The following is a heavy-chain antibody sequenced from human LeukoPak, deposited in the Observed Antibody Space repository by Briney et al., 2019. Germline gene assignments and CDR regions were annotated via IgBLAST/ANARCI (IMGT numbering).Heavy chain of an antibody. CDR1: GGSISSGGYY. V-gene: IGHV4-61*08. Sequence: SETLSLTCAVSGGSISSGGYYWSWIRQPPGKGLEWIGYIYYSGSTNYNPSLKSRVTISVDTSKNQFSLKLSSVTAADTAVYYCARHRGYYGSGSYYWDYWGQGTLVTVSS. CDR3: ARHRGYYGSGSYYWDY. D-gene: IGHD3-10*01. CDR2: IYYSGST. J-gene: IGHJ4*02.